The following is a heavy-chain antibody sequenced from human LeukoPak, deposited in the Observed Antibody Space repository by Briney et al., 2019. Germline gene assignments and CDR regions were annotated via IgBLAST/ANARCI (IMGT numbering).Heavy chain of an antibody. D-gene: IGHD1-1*01. CDR2: INHRGDT. V-gene: IGHV4-34*01. J-gene: IGHJ4*03. CDR1: GGSFSSYY. CDR3: ARGPTISETGYFDY. Sequence: SETLSLTCAVYGGSFSSYYWSWIRQSPGKGLEWIAEINHRGDTNYNPSVKSRVTISVDTSKNQFSLKVTSLTAADTAVYYCARGPTISETGYFDYWGQGTLITVSS.